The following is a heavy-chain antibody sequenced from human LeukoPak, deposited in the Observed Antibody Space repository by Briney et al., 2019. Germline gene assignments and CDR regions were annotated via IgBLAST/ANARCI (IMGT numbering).Heavy chain of an antibody. CDR1: GGSISNYY. CDR2: IYYSGST. Sequence: SETLSLTCTVSGGSISNYYWSWIRQPPGKGLEWIGYIYYSGSTSYNPSLKSRVTISVDTSKNQFSLKLSSVTAADTAVYYCARHLYGDNAHWYFDLWGRGTLVTVSS. J-gene: IGHJ2*01. D-gene: IGHD4-17*01. V-gene: IGHV4-59*08. CDR3: ARHLYGDNAHWYFDL.